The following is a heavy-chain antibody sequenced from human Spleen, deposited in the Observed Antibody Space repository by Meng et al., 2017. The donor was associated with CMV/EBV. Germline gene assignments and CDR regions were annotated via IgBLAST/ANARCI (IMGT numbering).Heavy chain of an antibody. CDR3: ARQYYDFWSGYYGGNWFDP. CDR1: GDSVSSNSAA. D-gene: IGHD3-3*01. J-gene: IGHJ5*02. V-gene: IGHV6-1*01. Sequence: SETLSLTCAISGDSVSSNSAAWNWIRQSPSRGLEWLGRTYYRSKWYNDYAISVKSRITINPDTSKNQFSLQLNSVTPEDTAVYYCARQYYDFWSGYYGGNWFDPWGQGTLVTVSS. CDR2: TYYRSKWYN.